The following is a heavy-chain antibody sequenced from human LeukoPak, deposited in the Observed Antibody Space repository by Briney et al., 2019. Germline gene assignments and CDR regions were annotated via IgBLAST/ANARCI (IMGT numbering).Heavy chain of an antibody. CDR2: IYTSGST. V-gene: IGHV4-61*02. CDR1: GGSISSGSYY. J-gene: IGHJ5*02. D-gene: IGHD6-6*01. CDR3: ARGRIAARHNWFDP. Sequence: SQTLSLTCTVSGGSISSGSYYWSWNRQPAGKGLEWIGRIYTSGSTNYNPSLKSRVTISVDTSKNQFSLKLSSVTAADTAVYYCARGRIAARHNWFDPWGQGTLVTVSS.